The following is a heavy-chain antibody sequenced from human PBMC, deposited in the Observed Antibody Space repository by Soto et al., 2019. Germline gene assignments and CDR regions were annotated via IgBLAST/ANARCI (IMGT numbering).Heavy chain of an antibody. CDR1: GGSISSYY. Sequence: NPSEPLSLTCTVSGGSISSYYWSWIRQPPGKGLEYIGYVYYSGYTNYSPSLQSRVTISADPSKNQFSLKLSSVTAADTAIYYCVRVGSSATWYFDLWGQGALVTGSA. V-gene: IGHV4-59*01. CDR3: VRVGSSATWYFDL. D-gene: IGHD6-19*01. CDR2: VYYSGYT. J-gene: IGHJ4*02.